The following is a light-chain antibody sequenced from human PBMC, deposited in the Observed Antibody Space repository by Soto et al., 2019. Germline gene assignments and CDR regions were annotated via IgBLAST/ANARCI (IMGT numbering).Light chain of an antibody. V-gene: IGKV3-20*01. CDR1: QSVGNSF. CDR2: DTS. CDR3: QLYGSSPPRYT. Sequence: EVVLTQSPGTLSLSPGGRATLSCRASQSVGNSFVAWYQQKPGQPPRLLIYDTSKRATGIPDRFSGSVSGTDFTLSISRVEPEDFAVYFCQLYGSSPPRYTFGQGTK. J-gene: IGKJ2*01.